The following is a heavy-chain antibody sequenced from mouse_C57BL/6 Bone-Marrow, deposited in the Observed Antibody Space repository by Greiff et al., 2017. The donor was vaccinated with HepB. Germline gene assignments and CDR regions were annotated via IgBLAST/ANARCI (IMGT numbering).Heavy chain of an antibody. CDR1: GYSITSGYY. J-gene: IGHJ3*01. Sequence: DVQLQESGPGLVKPSQSLSLTCSVTGYSITSGYYWNWIRQFPGNKLEWMGYISYDGSNNYNPSLKNRISITRDTSKNQFFLKLNSVTTEDTATYYCARATPRPWFAYWGQGTLVTVSA. V-gene: IGHV3-6*01. CDR3: ARATPRPWFAY. CDR2: ISYDGSN.